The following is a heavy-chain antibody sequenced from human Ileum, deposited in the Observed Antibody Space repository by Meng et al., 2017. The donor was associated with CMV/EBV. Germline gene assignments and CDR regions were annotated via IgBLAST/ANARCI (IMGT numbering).Heavy chain of an antibody. Sequence: SQTLSLTCAISADSVSSNNTAWNWIRQSPSRGLEWLGRTYYRSKWYNDYAVSVKSRLTIKPDTSKNQFSLQVNSVTPEDTAVYYCARGIVGATELDYWGQGTLVTVSS. J-gene: IGHJ4*02. CDR1: ADSVSSNNTA. D-gene: IGHD1-26*01. CDR3: ARGIVGATELDY. V-gene: IGHV6-1*01. CDR2: TYYRSKWYN.